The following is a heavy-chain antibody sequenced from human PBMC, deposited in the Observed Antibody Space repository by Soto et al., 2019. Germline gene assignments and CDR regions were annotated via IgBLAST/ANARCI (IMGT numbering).Heavy chain of an antibody. CDR2: IIPIFDST. CDR3: ARDQSGYYDSSGYTYFDY. J-gene: IGHJ4*02. CDR1: SNIFSTYG. V-gene: IGHV1-69*13. Sequence: GASVKVSCKASSNIFSTYGLSWVRQAPGQGLEWMGGIIPIFDSTTYAQKFEGRVTITADESTNTAYMELSSLRSDDTAVYYCARDQSGYYDSSGYTYFDYWGQGTLVTVSS. D-gene: IGHD3-22*01.